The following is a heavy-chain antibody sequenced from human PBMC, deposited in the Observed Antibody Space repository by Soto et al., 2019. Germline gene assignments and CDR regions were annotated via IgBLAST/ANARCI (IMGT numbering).Heavy chain of an antibody. J-gene: IGHJ6*03. D-gene: IGHD5-12*01. Sequence: ASVKVSCKTSGDSFNDYYIHWVRQAPGQGLEWMGWINPNGGVTKYAQKFRGRVTVTRDTSIRTVYMELSSLRSDDTAVYYCARESGGATATLDYYYFYMDVWGKGTTVTSP. CDR3: ARESGGATATLDYYYFYMDV. CDR2: INPNGGVT. CDR1: GDSFNDYY. V-gene: IGHV1-2*02.